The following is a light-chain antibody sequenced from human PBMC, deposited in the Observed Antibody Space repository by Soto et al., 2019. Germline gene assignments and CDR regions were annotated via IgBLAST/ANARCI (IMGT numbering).Light chain of an antibody. CDR3: AAWDDSLNEFYV. CDR1: SSNIGSNT. CDR2: SNN. J-gene: IGLJ1*01. V-gene: IGLV1-44*01. Sequence: QSALTQPPSASGTPGQRVTISCSGSSSNIGSNTVNWYQQLPGTAPKLLIYSNNQRPSGVPDRFSGSKSGTSASLAISGLQSEDEADYYSAAWDDSLNEFYVFGTRTKVTVL.